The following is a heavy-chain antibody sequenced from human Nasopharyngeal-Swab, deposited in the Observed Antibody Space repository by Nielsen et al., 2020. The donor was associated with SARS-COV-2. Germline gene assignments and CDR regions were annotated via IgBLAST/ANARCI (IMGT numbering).Heavy chain of an antibody. CDR2: ISGSGGST. CDR3: AKADTVMVGYNWFDP. V-gene: IGHV3-23*01. Sequence: GESLKISCAASGFTFSSYAMSWVRQAPGKGLEWVSAISGSGGSTYYADSVKGRFTISRDNSKNTLYLQMNSLRAEDTAVYYCAKADTVMVGYNWFDPWGQGTLVTVSS. J-gene: IGHJ5*02. CDR1: GFTFSSYA. D-gene: IGHD5-18*01.